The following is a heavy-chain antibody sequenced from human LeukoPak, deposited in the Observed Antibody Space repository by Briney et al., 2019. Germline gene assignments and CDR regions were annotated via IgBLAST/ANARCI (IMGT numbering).Heavy chain of an antibody. J-gene: IGHJ4*02. D-gene: IGHD1-1*01. CDR2: INNNSGST. V-gene: IGHV3-23*01. CDR1: GFTFSSYA. CDR3: AKNGLGTVDY. Sequence: GGSLRLSCAASGFTFSSYAMTWVRQAPGKGLEWVSTINNNSGSTFYADSVKGRFTISKDNSKNTLYLQMNSLRAEDTAVYYCAKNGLGTVDYWGQGTLVTVSS.